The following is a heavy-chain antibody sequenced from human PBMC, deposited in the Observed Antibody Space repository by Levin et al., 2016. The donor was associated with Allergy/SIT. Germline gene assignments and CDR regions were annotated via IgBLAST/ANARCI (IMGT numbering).Heavy chain of an antibody. J-gene: IGHJ6*02. Sequence: WVRQAPGQGLEWVGRIIPVLGVVDYSENFQGRITIDADRSTNTLNMELTSLTSDDTAMYYCTRSPPTTEAGTPSQLSHYYYYGMDVWGQGTTVTVSS. V-gene: IGHV1-69*02. CDR3: TRSPPTTEAGTPSQLSHYYYYGMDV. CDR2: IIPVLGVV. D-gene: IGHD6-13*01.